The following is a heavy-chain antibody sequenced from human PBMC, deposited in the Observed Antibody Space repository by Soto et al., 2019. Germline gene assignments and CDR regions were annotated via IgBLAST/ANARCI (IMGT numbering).Heavy chain of an antibody. V-gene: IGHV1-18*01. Sequence: ASVKVSCKASGYTFTSYPISWVRQAPGHGLEWMGYIYPYNGNTSYAQKLQGRVTLTTETSTGTAYMELRSLRSDDTAVYYCARSAGVRNCPIGICPYYSDYWGQGTLVTVSS. D-gene: IGHD2-8*01. CDR2: IYPYNGNT. CDR3: ARSAGVRNCPIGICPYYSDY. J-gene: IGHJ4*02. CDR1: GYTFTSYP.